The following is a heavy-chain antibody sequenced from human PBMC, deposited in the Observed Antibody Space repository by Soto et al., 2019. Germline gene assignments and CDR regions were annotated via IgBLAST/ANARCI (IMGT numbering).Heavy chain of an antibody. CDR3: ARVAVTTTFFDY. CDR1: GGSISSGGYS. Sequence: PSETLSLTXAVSGGSISSGGYSWSWIRQPPGKGLEWIGYIYHSGSTYYNPSLKSRVTISVDRSKNQFSLKLSSVTAADTAVYYCARVAVTTTFFDYWGQGTLVTVSS. J-gene: IGHJ4*02. CDR2: IYHSGST. D-gene: IGHD4-17*01. V-gene: IGHV4-30-2*01.